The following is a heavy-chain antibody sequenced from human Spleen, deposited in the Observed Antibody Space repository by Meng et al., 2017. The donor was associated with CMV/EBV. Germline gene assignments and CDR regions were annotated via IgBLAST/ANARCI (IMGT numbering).Heavy chain of an antibody. V-gene: IGHV3-23*01. CDR1: GFTFSTFA. Sequence: GESLKISCAASGFTFSTFAMSWVRQAPGKGLEWVSSISPSGGSTYFADSVKGRFTISRDNPRATVHLQMNSLRAEDTAVYYCAKNPWVDYRWLDYWGQGTLVTVSS. CDR2: ISPSGGST. CDR3: AKNPWVDYRWLDY. J-gene: IGHJ4*02. D-gene: IGHD3-16*02.